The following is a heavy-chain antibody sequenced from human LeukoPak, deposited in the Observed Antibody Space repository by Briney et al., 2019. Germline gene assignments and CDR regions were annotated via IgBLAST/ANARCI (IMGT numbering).Heavy chain of an antibody. CDR3: ARLSGGNTGPFDY. V-gene: IGHV4-59*08. CDR2: IYYSGNT. Sequence: SETLSLTCTVSGDSIGSYYWTWIRQPPGEGLEYIGYIYYSGNTNYNPSLKSRVTILVDTSKNHFSLKLRSVTAADTAVYYCARLSGGNTGPFDYWGQGTLVTVSS. J-gene: IGHJ4*02. D-gene: IGHD4-23*01. CDR1: GDSIGSYY.